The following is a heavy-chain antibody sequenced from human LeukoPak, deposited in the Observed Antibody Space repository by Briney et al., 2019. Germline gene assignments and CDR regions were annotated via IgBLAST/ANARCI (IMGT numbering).Heavy chain of an antibody. J-gene: IGHJ6*02. CDR3: ARDREDGSGSYYNDYYYYGMDV. CDR1: GYTFTSSG. Sequence: ASVKVSCKASGYTFTSSGISSVRQAPGQGLEWMGWISAYNGNTNYAQKLQGRVTMTTDTSTSTAYMELRSLRSDDTAVYYCARDREDGSGSYYNDYYYYGMDVWGQGTTVTVSS. D-gene: IGHD3-10*01. CDR2: ISAYNGNT. V-gene: IGHV1-18*01.